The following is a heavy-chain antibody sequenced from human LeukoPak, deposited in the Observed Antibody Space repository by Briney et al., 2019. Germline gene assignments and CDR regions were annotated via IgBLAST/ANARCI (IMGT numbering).Heavy chain of an antibody. CDR2: TNTDGSRT. CDR3: YGANAEH. V-gene: IGHV3-74*03. Sequence: PGGSLRLSCAASGFTFSSYWMHWVRQAPGKGLVWVSGTNTDGSRTMYAVSVKGRFTIARDNTKNTLYLQMNSLRAEDMAVYYCYGANAEHWGQGTVVTVSS. CDR1: GFTFSSYW. J-gene: IGHJ1*01. D-gene: IGHD4-23*01.